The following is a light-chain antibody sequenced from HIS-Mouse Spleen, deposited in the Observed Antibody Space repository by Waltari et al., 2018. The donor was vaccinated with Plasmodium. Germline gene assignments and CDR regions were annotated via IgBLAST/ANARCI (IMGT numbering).Light chain of an antibody. CDR1: RSDFGSYNL. V-gene: IGLV2-23*03. Sequence: QSALTQPASVSGSPGQSIPIPCTGTRSDFGSYNLVSWYQQHPGKAPKLMIYEGSKRPSGVSNRFSGSKSGNTASLTISGLQAEDEADYYCCSYAGSSTFVFGGGTKLTVL. CDR2: EGS. J-gene: IGLJ3*02. CDR3: CSYAGSSTFV.